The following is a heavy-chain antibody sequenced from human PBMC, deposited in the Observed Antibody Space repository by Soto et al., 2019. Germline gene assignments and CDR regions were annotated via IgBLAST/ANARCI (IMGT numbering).Heavy chain of an antibody. D-gene: IGHD2-15*01. Sequence: EVQLLESGGGLVQPGGSLRLSCAASGFTFSNYAMSWVRQAPGKGLEWVSAISDSGGSTYYADSVRGRFTVSRDNSMNTLYLQMNSLGAEDTALYYCAKYCIGGSCYGPNYGMDVWGQGTTVTVSS. V-gene: IGHV3-23*01. J-gene: IGHJ6*02. CDR3: AKYCIGGSCYGPNYGMDV. CDR2: ISDSGGST. CDR1: GFTFSNYA.